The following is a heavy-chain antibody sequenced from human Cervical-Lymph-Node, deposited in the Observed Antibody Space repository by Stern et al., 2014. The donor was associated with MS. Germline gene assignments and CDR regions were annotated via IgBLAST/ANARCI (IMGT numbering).Heavy chain of an antibody. CDR2: VSPSADLT. Sequence: VQLVQSGAEVKKPGASVKVSCKASGFTFTNYYMHWVRQAPGQGLEWMGLVSPSADLTSSAEIFQGRLTMTRDTSTTTIFMELSNLTSEDTAVYFCARVRGYTDFDFWGQGTLVTVSS. V-gene: IGHV1-46*01. D-gene: IGHD1-1*01. CDR3: ARVRGYTDFDF. CDR1: GFTFTNYY. J-gene: IGHJ4*02.